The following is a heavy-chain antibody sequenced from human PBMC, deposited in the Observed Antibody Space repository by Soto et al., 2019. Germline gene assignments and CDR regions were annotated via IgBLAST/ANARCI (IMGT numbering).Heavy chain of an antibody. CDR1: GFTFSSYG. J-gene: IGHJ4*02. CDR3: AKDLKWAITSLDY. D-gene: IGHD1-26*01. CDR2: ISYDGSNK. V-gene: IGHV3-30*18. Sequence: QVQLVESGGGVVQPGRSLRLSCAASGFTFSSYGMHWVRQAPGKGLEWVAVISYDGSNKYYADSVKGRFTISRDNSKNTRYLQMNSLRAEDTAVYYCAKDLKWAITSLDYWGQGTLVTVSS.